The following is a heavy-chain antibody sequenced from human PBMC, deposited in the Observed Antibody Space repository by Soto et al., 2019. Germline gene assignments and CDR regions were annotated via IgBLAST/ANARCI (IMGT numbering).Heavy chain of an antibody. J-gene: IGHJ4*02. Sequence: EVQLVESGGGLVKPGGSLRLSCAASGFTFSSYSMNCVRQAPGKGREWVSSISSSSSYIYSADSVKGRFTICRDNAKNSLYLQMNSLRAEDTAVYYCARETIAVAGANDYWGQGTLVTVSS. CDR1: GFTFSSYS. CDR3: ARETIAVAGANDY. V-gene: IGHV3-21*01. D-gene: IGHD6-19*01. CDR2: ISSSSSYI.